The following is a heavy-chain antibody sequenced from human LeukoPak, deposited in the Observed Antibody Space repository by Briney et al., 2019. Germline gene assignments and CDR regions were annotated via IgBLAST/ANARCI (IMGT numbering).Heavy chain of an antibody. CDR2: IYYSGST. V-gene: IGHV4-39*07. CDR3: ARVGGAYSYAKYYYYYMDV. Sequence: PSETLSLTCTVSGGSISSSSYYWGWIRQPPGKGLEWIGSIYYSGSTYYNPSLKSRVTISVDTSKNQFSLKLSSVTAADTAVYYCARVGGAYSYAKYYYYYMDVWGKGTTVTVSS. D-gene: IGHD5-18*01. CDR1: GGSISSSSYY. J-gene: IGHJ6*03.